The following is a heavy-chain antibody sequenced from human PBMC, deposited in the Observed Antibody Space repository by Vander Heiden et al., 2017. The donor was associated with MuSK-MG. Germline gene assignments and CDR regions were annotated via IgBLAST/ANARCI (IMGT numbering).Heavy chain of an antibody. Sequence: QVQLVQSGAEVKKPGASVKVSCKASGYTFTSYYMHWVRQAPGQGLEWMGIINPSGGSTSYAQKFQGRVTMTRDTSTSTVYMELSSLRSEDTAVYYCARESRMYYYDSSGYLDYWGQGTLVTVSS. V-gene: IGHV1-46*01. CDR1: GYTFTSYY. J-gene: IGHJ4*02. CDR2: INPSGGST. D-gene: IGHD3-22*01. CDR3: ARESRMYYYDSSGYLDY.